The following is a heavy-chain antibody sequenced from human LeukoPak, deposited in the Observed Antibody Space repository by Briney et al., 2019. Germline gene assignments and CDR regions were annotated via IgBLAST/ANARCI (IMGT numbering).Heavy chain of an antibody. CDR1: GFTFDDYG. Sequence: GGSLRLSCAASGFTFDDYGMSWVRQAPGKGLEWVSGINWNGGSTGYADSVKGRFTISRDNAKNSLYLQMNSLRAEDTALYYCARNTVTDFYYYSYMDVWGKGTTVTVSS. J-gene: IGHJ6*03. CDR2: INWNGGST. D-gene: IGHD4-17*01. V-gene: IGHV3-20*04. CDR3: ARNTVTDFYYYSYMDV.